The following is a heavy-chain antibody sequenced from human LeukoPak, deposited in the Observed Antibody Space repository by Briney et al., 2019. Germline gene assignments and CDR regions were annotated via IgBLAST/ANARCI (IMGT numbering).Heavy chain of an antibody. CDR2: IHYSGST. CDR1: GASISGRSYS. D-gene: IGHD4-17*01. Sequence: SSETLSLTCTVSGASISGRSYSWGWIRQPPGKGLEWIGNIHYSGSTYYNPSLQSRVTISVDTSKNQISLNLSSVTAADTAVYYCARSGDFLDLYYFDYWGQGALVAVSS. CDR3: ARSGDFLDLYYFDY. V-gene: IGHV4-39*07. J-gene: IGHJ4*02.